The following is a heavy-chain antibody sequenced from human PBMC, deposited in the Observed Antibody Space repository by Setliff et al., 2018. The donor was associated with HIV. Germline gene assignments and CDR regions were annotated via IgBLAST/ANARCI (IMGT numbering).Heavy chain of an antibody. CDR1: GVSISSQY. CDR2: IYASGST. CDR3: ARENYDTSGYGAFDI. V-gene: IGHV4-4*07. J-gene: IGHJ3*02. Sequence: SETLSLTCAVSGVSISSQYWSWIRQPAGKGLEWIGRIYASGSTSYNPSLKSRITMSVDMSKSRFSLKVISVTAADTAVYYCARENYDTSGYGAFDIWGQGTMVTVSS. D-gene: IGHD3-22*01.